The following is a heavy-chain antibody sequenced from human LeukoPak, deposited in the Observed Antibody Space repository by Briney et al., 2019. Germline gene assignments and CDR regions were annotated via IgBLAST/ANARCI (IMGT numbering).Heavy chain of an antibody. CDR3: ARDGPGTTIRDPTDYYYYMDV. J-gene: IGHJ6*03. CDR2: IIPIFGTA. CDR1: GGTFSSYA. V-gene: IGHV1-69*05. Sequence: SVKVSCKASGGTFSSYAISWVRQAPGQGLEWMGGIIPIFGTANYAQKFQGRVTITTDESTSTASMELSSLRSEDTAVYYCARDGPGTTIRDPTDYYYYMDVWGKGTTVTVSS. D-gene: IGHD1-7*01.